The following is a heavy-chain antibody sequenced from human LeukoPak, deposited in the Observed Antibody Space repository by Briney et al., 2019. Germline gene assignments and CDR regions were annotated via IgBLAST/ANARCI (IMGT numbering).Heavy chain of an antibody. CDR2: ISSRSFSI. Sequence: PGGSLRLSCAASGFTLSSYSMNWVRQAPGKGLEWVSYISSRSFSIYYADSVKGRFTISRDNAKNSLYLQMNSPRAEDTAVYYCAREHGETTFDASDIWGQGTMVTVSS. CDR3: AREHGETTFDASDI. D-gene: IGHD1-7*01. CDR1: GFTLSSYS. V-gene: IGHV3-48*01. J-gene: IGHJ3*02.